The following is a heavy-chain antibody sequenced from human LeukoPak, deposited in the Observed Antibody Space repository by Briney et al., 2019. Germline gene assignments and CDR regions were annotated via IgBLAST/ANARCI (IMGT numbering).Heavy chain of an antibody. D-gene: IGHD6-13*01. V-gene: IGHV4-38-2*02. J-gene: IGHJ4*01. CDR3: ASSHLYSSSWYLTGKFDY. CDR2: IYHSGST. CDR1: GYSISSGYY. Sequence: SETLSLTCSVSGYSISSGYYWGWIRQPPGKGLEWIGSIYHSGSTYYNPSLKSRVTISVDTSKNQFSLELSSVTAADTAVYYCASSHLYSSSWYLTGKFDYWGQGTLVTVSS.